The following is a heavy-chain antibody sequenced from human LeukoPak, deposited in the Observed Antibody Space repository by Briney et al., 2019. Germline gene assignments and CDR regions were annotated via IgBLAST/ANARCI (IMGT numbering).Heavy chain of an antibody. D-gene: IGHD3-3*01. V-gene: IGHV4-34*01. CDR3: ARTIFGVVTILPFDY. CDR2: INHSGST. J-gene: IGHJ4*02. CDR1: GGSFSGYY. Sequence: SETLSLTCAVYGGSFSGYYWSWIRQPPGKGLEWIGEINHSGSTNYNPSLKSRVTISVDTSKNQFSLKLSSVTAADTAVYYCARTIFGVVTILPFDYWGQGTLVTISS.